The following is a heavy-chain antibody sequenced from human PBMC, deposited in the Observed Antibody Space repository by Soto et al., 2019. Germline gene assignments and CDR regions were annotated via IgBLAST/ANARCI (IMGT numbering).Heavy chain of an antibody. CDR1: GFNFGSYG. CDR2: IWYDGTKK. D-gene: IGHD3-10*01. J-gene: IGHJ4*02. Sequence: QVQLVESGGGVVQPGRSLRLSCAASGFNFGSYGMHWVRQAPGKGLEWVTVIWYDGTKKYDADSVKGRFTASRDNSKNTLYLQMNSLRAEDTAVYFCAREKESSLDSWGQGTLVTVSS. CDR3: AREKESSLDS. V-gene: IGHV3-33*01.